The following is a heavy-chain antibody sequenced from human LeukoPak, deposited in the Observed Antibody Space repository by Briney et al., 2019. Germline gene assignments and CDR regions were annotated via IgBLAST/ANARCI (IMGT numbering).Heavy chain of an antibody. CDR3: AGYYYYYMDV. J-gene: IGHJ6*03. V-gene: IGHV4-34*01. CDR1: GWSFSAYY. Sequence: SETLSLTCAVYGWSFSAYYWSWIRQPPGKGLEWIGEINHSGSTNYNPPLKSRVSISVNTSKNQFSLKLSSVTAADTAVYYCAGYYYYYMDVWGKGTTVTVSS. CDR2: INHSGST.